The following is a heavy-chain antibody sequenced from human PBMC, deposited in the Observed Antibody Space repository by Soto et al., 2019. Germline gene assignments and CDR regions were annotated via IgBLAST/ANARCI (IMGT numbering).Heavy chain of an antibody. Sequence: QVQLVQSGAEVKKPGSSVKVSCKASGGTFSSYTISWVRQAPGQGLEWMGRIIPILGIANYAQKFQGRVTITADKSTSTVYMELSSLRSEDTAVYYCARVGAGYCSGGSCYDYWGQGTLVTVSS. D-gene: IGHD2-15*01. V-gene: IGHV1-69*02. CDR2: IIPILGIA. J-gene: IGHJ4*02. CDR3: ARVGAGYCSGGSCYDY. CDR1: GGTFSSYT.